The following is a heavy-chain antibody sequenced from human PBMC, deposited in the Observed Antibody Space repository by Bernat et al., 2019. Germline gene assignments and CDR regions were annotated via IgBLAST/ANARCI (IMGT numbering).Heavy chain of an antibody. CDR2: ISSSSSYT. J-gene: IGHJ4*02. V-gene: IGHV3-11*05. CDR1: GFTFSDYY. Sequence: LVESGGGLVKPGGSLRLSCAASGFTFSDYYMSWIRQAPGKGLDWVSYISSSSSYTNYADSVKGRFTISRDNAKNSLYLQMNSLRAEDTAVYYCAKDQDIVVVPAFDYWGQGTLVTVSS. CDR3: AKDQDIVVVPAFDY. D-gene: IGHD2-2*01.